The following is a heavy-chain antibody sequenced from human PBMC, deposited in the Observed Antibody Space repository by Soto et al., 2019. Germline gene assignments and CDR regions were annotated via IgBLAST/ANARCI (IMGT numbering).Heavy chain of an antibody. V-gene: IGHV6-1*01. CDR2: TYYTSKWNY. CDR1: GDSVSSNNVA. J-gene: IGHJ4*02. Sequence: QVQLQQSGPGLVKPSQTLSLTCAISGDSVSSNNVAWNWVRQSPSRGLEWLGRTYYTSKWNYDYAVSVKSRISVAPDTSKNQSSLQVNFVTPEDTAVSYCARGRNSAFDYWGQGTLVTVSS. CDR3: ARGRNSAFDY. D-gene: IGHD5-18*01.